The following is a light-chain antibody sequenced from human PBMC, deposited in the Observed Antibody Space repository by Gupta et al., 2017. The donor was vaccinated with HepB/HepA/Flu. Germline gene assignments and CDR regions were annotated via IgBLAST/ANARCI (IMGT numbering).Light chain of an antibody. CDR2: FAS. J-gene: IGKJ2*01. CDR1: QSVGTF. CDR3: QQSHSPPYT. V-gene: IGKV1-39*01. Sequence: DFQMTQSPSSLSASVGDRITITCRASQSVGTFLNWYRQKPGNAPQLLISFASTLESGVPSRFSGSGSGTHFTLTINSVQLEDFATYYCQQSHSPPYTFGRGTKVDIK.